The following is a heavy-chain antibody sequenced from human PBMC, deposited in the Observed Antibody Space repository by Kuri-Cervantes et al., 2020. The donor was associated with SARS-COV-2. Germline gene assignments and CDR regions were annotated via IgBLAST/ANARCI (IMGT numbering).Heavy chain of an antibody. CDR3: ARGSEAVDY. J-gene: IGHJ4*02. V-gene: IGHV1-69*04. Sequence: SVKVSCKASGGTFRNYAISWVRQAPGQGPEWMGRIIPILSITNYAQKFHDRVTFSADKSTTTVYMELSSLRSEDTAVYYCARGSEAVDYWGQGTLVTVSS. D-gene: IGHD3-3*01. CDR1: GGTFRNYA. CDR2: IIPILSIT.